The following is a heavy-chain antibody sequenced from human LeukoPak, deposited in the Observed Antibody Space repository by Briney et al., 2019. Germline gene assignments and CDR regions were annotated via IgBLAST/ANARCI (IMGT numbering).Heavy chain of an antibody. Sequence: QTGGSLRLSCAVSGFTFSNYWMNWVRQAPGKGLEWVANIKEDGSQKYYVESVKGRFTVSRDNAKNSVCLQMSSLRDEDTAVYYCARGLNTSPGVDYWGQGTLVTVSS. CDR2: IKEDGSQK. CDR3: ARGLNTSPGVDY. CDR1: GFTFSNYW. D-gene: IGHD3-16*01. V-gene: IGHV3-7*01. J-gene: IGHJ4*02.